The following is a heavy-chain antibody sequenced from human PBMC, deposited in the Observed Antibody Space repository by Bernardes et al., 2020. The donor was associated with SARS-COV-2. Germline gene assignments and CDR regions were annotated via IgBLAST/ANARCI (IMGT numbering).Heavy chain of an antibody. Sequence: ASMKVSCKASGYTFTSYYMHWVRQAPGQGLEWMGIINPSGGSTSYAQKFQGRVTMTRDTSTSTVYMELSSLRSEDTAVYYCARDLTATVNYYYYYGMDVWGQGTTVTVSS. J-gene: IGHJ6*02. CDR2: INPSGGST. V-gene: IGHV1-46*01. CDR1: GYTFTSYY. CDR3: ARDLTATVNYYYYYGMDV.